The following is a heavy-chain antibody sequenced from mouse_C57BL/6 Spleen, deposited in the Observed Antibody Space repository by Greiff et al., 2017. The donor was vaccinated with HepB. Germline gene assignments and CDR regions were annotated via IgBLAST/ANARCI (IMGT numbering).Heavy chain of an antibody. CDR2: IWSGGST. Sequence: VKLQESGPGLVQPSQSLSITCTVSGFSLTSYGVHWVRQSPGKGLEWLGVIWSGGSTDYNAAFISRLSISKDNSKSQVFFKMNSLQADDTAIYYCARPYGSSFDWYFDVWGTGTTVTVSS. CDR3: ARPYGSSFDWYFDV. J-gene: IGHJ1*03. V-gene: IGHV2-2*01. CDR1: GFSLTSYG. D-gene: IGHD1-1*01.